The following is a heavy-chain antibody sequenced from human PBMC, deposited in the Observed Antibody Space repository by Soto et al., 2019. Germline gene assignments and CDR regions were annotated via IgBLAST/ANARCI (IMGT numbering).Heavy chain of an antibody. V-gene: IGHV4-31*03. CDR1: GGSISSGGYY. CDR2: IYYSGST. Sequence: QVQLQESGPGLVKPSQTLSLTCTVSGGSISSGGYYWSWIRQHPGKGLEWIGYIYYSGSTYYNPSLKLRVTISVDTSKNQSSLKLSSVTAADTAVYYCARGRGRQQVEWFDPWGQGTLVTVSS. CDR3: ARGRGRQQVEWFDP. J-gene: IGHJ5*02. D-gene: IGHD6-13*01.